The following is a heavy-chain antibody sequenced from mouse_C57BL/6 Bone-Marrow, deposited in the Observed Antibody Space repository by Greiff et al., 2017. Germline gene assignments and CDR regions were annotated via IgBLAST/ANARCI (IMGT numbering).Heavy chain of an antibody. CDR2: IRLKSDNYAT. CDR1: GFTFSNYW. Sequence: EVQRVESGGGLVQPGGSMKLSCVASGFTFSNYWMNWVRQSPEKGLEWVAQIRLKSDNYATHYAESVKGRFTTSRDDSKSSVYLQMDNLRAEDTGIYYCTGGSSGYGFAYWGQGTLVTVSA. CDR3: TGGSSGYGFAY. J-gene: IGHJ3*01. V-gene: IGHV6-3*01. D-gene: IGHD3-2*02.